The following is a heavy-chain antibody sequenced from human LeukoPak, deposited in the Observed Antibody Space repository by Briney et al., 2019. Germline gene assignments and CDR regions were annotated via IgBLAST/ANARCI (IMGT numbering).Heavy chain of an antibody. Sequence: PSETLSLTCTVSGGSISTYDWSWIRQPPGKGLEWIGYIYYSGSTNYNPSLKSRVTISVDTSKNQFSLKLSSATAADTAVYYCARALTYGGYDLAYWGQGSLVTVSS. CDR2: IYYSGST. J-gene: IGHJ4*02. CDR3: ARALTYGGYDLAY. D-gene: IGHD3-9*01. V-gene: IGHV4-59*01. CDR1: GGSISTYD.